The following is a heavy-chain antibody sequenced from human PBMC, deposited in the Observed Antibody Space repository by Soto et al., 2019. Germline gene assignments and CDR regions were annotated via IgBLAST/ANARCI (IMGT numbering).Heavy chain of an antibody. Sequence: GGSLRLSCAASGFTFSSYSMNWVRQAPGKGLEWVSSISSSGSYKYYADSVKGRFTISRDNAKNSLSLQMSSLRSDDTAVYYCAREGVAPYYYYGMDVWGQGTPVTV. CDR3: AREGVAPYYYYGMDV. CDR1: GFTFSSYS. J-gene: IGHJ6*02. CDR2: ISSSGSYK. D-gene: IGHD5-12*01. V-gene: IGHV3-21*04.